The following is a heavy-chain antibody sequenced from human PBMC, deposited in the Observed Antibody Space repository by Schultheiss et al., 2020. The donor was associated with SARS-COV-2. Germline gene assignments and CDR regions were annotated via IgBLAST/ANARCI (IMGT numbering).Heavy chain of an antibody. Sequence: SETLSLICAVYGDSLRGYSWSWIRQPPGKGLEWIGEINHSGRTNYKPSLQSRVTISVDTSKNQFSLKLSSVTAADTAVYYCARIRVRCGSASCHHYYYYGMDAWGQGTTVTVSS. CDR1: GDSLRGYS. D-gene: IGHD2-2*01. CDR2: INHSGRT. J-gene: IGHJ6*02. CDR3: ARIRVRCGSASCHHYYYYGMDA. V-gene: IGHV4-34*01.